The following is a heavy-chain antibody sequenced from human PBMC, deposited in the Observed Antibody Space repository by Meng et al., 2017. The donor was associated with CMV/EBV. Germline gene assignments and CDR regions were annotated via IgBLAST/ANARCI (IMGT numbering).Heavy chain of an antibody. V-gene: IGHV3-15*01. Sequence: GESLKISCAASGFTFSNAWMSWVRQTPGKGLEWVGRIKRKIEGETTEYTAPVKGRFTISRDDSKDTLYLQMNNLKTEDTAIYYCATGDCGGGSCHAFDIWGQGTLVTVSS. CDR3: ATGDCGGGSCHAFDI. CDR2: IKRKIEGETT. CDR1: GFTFSNAW. J-gene: IGHJ3*02. D-gene: IGHD2-15*01.